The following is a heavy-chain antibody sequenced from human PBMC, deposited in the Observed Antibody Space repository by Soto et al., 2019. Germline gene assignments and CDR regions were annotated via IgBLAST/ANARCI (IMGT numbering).Heavy chain of an antibody. CDR2: IYPGDSDT. V-gene: IGHV5-51*01. Sequence: GESLKISCKGSGYSFTSYWIGWVRQMPGKGLEWMGIIYPGDSDTRYSPSFQGQVTISADKSISTAYLQWSSLKASDTAMYYCARVGYCSSTSCYLPLYYYYYMDVWGKGTTVTVSS. CDR3: ARVGYCSSTSCYLPLYYYYYMDV. D-gene: IGHD2-2*01. J-gene: IGHJ6*03. CDR1: GYSFTSYW.